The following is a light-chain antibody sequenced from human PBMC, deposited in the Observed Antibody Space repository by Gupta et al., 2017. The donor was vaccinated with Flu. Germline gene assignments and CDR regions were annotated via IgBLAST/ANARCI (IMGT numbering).Light chain of an antibody. CDR2: GTN. Sequence: QTVVTQAPSVSVAPGGTVTLTCCVSSGSVSINNYPSLYQQTASQTPRTLIYGTNTRPSWVLDRCSGSFLGNKAALTLPGAEADDEYGYYWVLYMGSGIWVFGGGTKLTVL. CDR3: VLYMGSGIWV. CDR1: SGSVSINNY. V-gene: IGLV8-61*01. J-gene: IGLJ3*02.